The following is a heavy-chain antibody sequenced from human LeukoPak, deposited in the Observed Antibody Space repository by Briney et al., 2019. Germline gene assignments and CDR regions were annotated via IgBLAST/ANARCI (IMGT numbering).Heavy chain of an antibody. CDR2: ISWNSGSI. CDR3: AKDRSGWDKTFDY. V-gene: IGHV3-9*01. J-gene: IGHJ4*02. CDR1: GFTFDDYA. Sequence: GRSLRLSCAASGFTFDDYAMHWVRQAPGEGLEWVSGISWNSGSIGYADSVKGRFTISRDNAKNSLYLQMNSLRAEDTALYYCAKDRSGWDKTFDYWGQGTLVTVSS. D-gene: IGHD6-19*01.